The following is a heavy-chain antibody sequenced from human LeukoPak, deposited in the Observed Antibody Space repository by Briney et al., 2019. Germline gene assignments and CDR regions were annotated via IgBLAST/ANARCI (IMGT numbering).Heavy chain of an antibody. V-gene: IGHV3-48*04. CDR2: ISSSSSTI. CDR3: ARDSSLRWYPLDY. D-gene: IGHD4-23*01. J-gene: IGHJ4*02. Sequence: GGSLRLSCAASGFTFSSYSMNWVRQAPGKGLEWVSYISSSSSTIYYADSVKGRFTISRDNAKNSLYLQMNSLRAEDTAVYYCARDSSLRWYPLDYWGQGTLVTVSS. CDR1: GFTFSSYS.